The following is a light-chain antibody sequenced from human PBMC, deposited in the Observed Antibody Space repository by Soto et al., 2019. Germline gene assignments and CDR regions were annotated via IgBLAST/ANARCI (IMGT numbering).Light chain of an antibody. CDR3: CSDAGSSTSYV. CDR1: SSDVGSYNL. V-gene: IGLV2-23*01. CDR2: EGS. Sequence: QSVLTQPAYLSGSPGQSSTISCTGTSSDVGSYNLVSWYQQHPGNAPKLMIYEGSKRPSGVSNRFFGSKSGNTASLTIAGRQAEDEADYYCCSDAGSSTSYVFGTGTKLTVL. J-gene: IGLJ1*01.